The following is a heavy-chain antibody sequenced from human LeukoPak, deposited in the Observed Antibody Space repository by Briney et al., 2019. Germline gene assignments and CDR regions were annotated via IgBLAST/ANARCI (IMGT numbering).Heavy chain of an antibody. CDR2: ISSSADTT. Sequence: PGGSLRLSCAASGFTFSSYAMSWVRQAPGKGLEGVSGISSSADTTKYADSVKGRFTISRDNSKNMLYLQMNSLRADDTAIYYXXKXGXXAAGTGDYLDYWGQGTLVTVSS. CDR1: GFTFSSYA. CDR3: XKXGXXAAGTGDYLDY. V-gene: IGHV3-23*01. J-gene: IGHJ4*02. D-gene: IGHD6-13*01.